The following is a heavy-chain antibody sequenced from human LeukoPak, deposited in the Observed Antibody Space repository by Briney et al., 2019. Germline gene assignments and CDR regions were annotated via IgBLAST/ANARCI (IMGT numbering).Heavy chain of an antibody. Sequence: GGSLRLSCAASGFTFSSYSMNWVRQAPGKGLEWVSSISSSSSYIYYADSVKGRFTISRDNAKNSLYLQMNSLRAEDTAVCYCARNHGSGWYYFDYWGQGTLVTVSS. V-gene: IGHV3-21*01. CDR3: ARNHGSGWYYFDY. CDR2: ISSSSSYI. J-gene: IGHJ4*02. D-gene: IGHD6-19*01. CDR1: GFTFSSYS.